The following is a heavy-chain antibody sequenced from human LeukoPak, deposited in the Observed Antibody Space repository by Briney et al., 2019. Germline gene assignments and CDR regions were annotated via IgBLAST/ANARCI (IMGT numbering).Heavy chain of an antibody. V-gene: IGHV4-39*07. CDR2: IYYSGST. CDR3: ARGLVVVVAATHFDY. Sequence: SETLSLTCTVSGGSISSSSYYWGWIRQPPGKGLEWIGSIYYSGSTYYNPSLKSRVTISVDTSKNQFSLKLSSVTAADTAVYYCARGLVVVVAATHFDYWGQGTLVTVSS. J-gene: IGHJ4*02. CDR1: GGSISSSSYY. D-gene: IGHD2-15*01.